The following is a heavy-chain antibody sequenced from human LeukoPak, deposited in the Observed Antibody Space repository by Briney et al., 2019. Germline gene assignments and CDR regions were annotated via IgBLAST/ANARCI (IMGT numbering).Heavy chain of an antibody. D-gene: IGHD3-10*01. CDR2: INSDGCST. CDR1: GFTFSRYW. J-gene: IGHJ3*02. V-gene: IGHV3-74*01. CDR3: ARAGKTGAAAFDI. Sequence: GGSLRLSCAASGFTFSRYWMHWVRQAPGKGLVWVSRINSDGCSTNYADSVKGRFTISRDNTKNTLYLQMNSLRAEDTAVYYCARAGKTGAAAFDIWGQGTMVTVSS.